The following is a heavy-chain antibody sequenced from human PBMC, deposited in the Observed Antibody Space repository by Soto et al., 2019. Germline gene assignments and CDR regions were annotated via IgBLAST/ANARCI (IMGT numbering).Heavy chain of an antibody. D-gene: IGHD2-15*01. V-gene: IGHV4-34*01. CDR3: AGGGGGGLVAAKKRSFDY. CDR2: INHSGST. Sequence: QVQLQQWGAGLLKPSETLSLTCAVYGGSFSGYYWSWIRQPPGKGLEWIGEINHSGSTNYNPSLKSRGTISVDTSKNQFALKLSSVTAADTAVYYCAGGGGGGLVAAKKRSFDYWGQGTLVTVSS. J-gene: IGHJ4*02. CDR1: GGSFSGYY.